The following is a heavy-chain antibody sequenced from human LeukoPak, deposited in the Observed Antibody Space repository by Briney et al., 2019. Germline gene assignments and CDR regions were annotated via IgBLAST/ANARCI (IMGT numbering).Heavy chain of an antibody. CDR3: AKGGSSYSEMDY. V-gene: IGHV3-23*01. J-gene: IGHJ4*02. CDR2: ISGSGGST. Sequence: GGSLRLSCAASGFTFSSYGMSWVRQAPGKGLEWVSAISGSGGSTYYADSVKGRFTISRDNSKNTLYLQMNSLRADDTAVYYCAKGGSSYSEMDYWGQGTLVTVSS. CDR1: GFTFSSYG. D-gene: IGHD4-11*01.